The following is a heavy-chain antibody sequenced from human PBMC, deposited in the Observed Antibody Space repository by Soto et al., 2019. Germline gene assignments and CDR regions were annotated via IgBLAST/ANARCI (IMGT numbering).Heavy chain of an antibody. Sequence: QVQLVQSGAEVKKPGASVKVSCKASGYTFTSYAMHWVRQAPGQRLEWMGWINAGNGNTKYSQKFQGRVTITRDTTASTASMGLGCLGSEDTAVDDWAISIRVAGAYWSQENLFTVSS. CDR2: INAGNGNT. CDR3: AISIRVAGAY. CDR1: GYTFTSYA. V-gene: IGHV1-3*01. D-gene: IGHD1-20*01. J-gene: IGHJ4*02.